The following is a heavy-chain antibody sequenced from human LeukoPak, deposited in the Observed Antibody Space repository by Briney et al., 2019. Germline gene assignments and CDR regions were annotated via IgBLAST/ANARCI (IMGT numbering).Heavy chain of an antibody. CDR1: GFTFSTYW. CDR2: IKEDGSEK. CDR3: ASGGHVDY. V-gene: IGHV3-7*01. J-gene: IGHJ4*02. Sequence: GGSLRLSCAASGFTFSTYWMTWVRQAPGKGLEWVANIKEDGSEKHYVDSVKGRFTISRDNAKNSLYLQMDSLRVEDTAVYYCASGGHVDYCGQGTLVTVFS. D-gene: IGHD3-10*01.